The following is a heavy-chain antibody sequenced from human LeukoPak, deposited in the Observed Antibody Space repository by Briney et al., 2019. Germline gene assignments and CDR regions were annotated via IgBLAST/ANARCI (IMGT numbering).Heavy chain of an antibody. D-gene: IGHD5-24*01. CDR2: FIPSGHTT. V-gene: IGHV3-23*01. Sequence: GGSLRLSCVASGFTFSSHGMNWVRQAPGKGLEWVSEFIPSGHTTYYADSVRGRFTISRDNSRNTVYLQINSLRAEDTAVYYCAKDDRWLQFCCWGQGTLVTVSA. CDR1: GFTFSSHG. CDR3: AKDDRWLQFCC. J-gene: IGHJ4*02.